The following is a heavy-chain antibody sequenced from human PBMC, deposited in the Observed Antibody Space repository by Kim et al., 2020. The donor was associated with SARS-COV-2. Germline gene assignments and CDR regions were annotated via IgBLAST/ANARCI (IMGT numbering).Heavy chain of an antibody. V-gene: IGHV6-1*01. CDR2: TYYRSKWYN. Sequence: SQTLSLTCAISGDSVSSNSAAWNWIRQSPSRGLEWLGRTYYRSKWYNDYAVSVKSRITINPDTSKNQFSLQLNSVTPEDTAVYYCARSRIGIAAAGTDGPIHYWGQGTLVTVSS. D-gene: IGHD6-13*01. J-gene: IGHJ4*02. CDR1: GDSVSSNSAA. CDR3: ARSRIGIAAAGTDGPIHY.